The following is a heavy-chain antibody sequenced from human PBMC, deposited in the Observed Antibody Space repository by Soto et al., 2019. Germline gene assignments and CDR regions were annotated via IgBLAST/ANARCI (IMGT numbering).Heavy chain of an antibody. CDR3: ARAGSSGYH. V-gene: IGHV3-74*01. J-gene: IGHJ5*02. CDR1: GFTFSGYG. Sequence: EVHLVESGGGLVQPGGSLRLSCAASGFTFSGYGMHWVRQAPGKGLMFVSRVSANGTSTNYADSVKGRFRTSRDNTKNTLYLQMNKLRVEDTAVYYCARAGSSGYHWGLGTRVTVSS. D-gene: IGHD3-22*01. CDR2: VSANGTST.